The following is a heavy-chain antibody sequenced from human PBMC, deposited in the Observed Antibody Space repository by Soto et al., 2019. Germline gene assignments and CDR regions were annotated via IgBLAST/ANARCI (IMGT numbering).Heavy chain of an antibody. CDR2: IKQDGSEK. CDR3: ARASLYSSGWYTG. CDR1: GFTFSSYW. D-gene: IGHD6-19*01. J-gene: IGHJ4*02. V-gene: IGHV3-7*03. Sequence: EVQLVESGGGLVQPGGSLRLSCAASGFTFSSYWMSWVRQAPGKGLEWVANIKQDGSEKYYVDSVKGRFTISRDNAKNSLYLQMNSLRAEDTAVYYCARASLYSSGWYTGWGQGTLVTGSS.